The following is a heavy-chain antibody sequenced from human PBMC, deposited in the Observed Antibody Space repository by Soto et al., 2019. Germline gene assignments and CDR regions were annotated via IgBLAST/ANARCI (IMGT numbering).Heavy chain of an antibody. J-gene: IGHJ4*02. CDR2: ISAYNGNT. D-gene: IGHD3-10*01. CDR3: ARTTPGAAMVRGSKHFDY. CDR1: GYTFTSYG. V-gene: IGHV1-18*01. Sequence: QVQLVQSGAEVKKPGASVKVSCKASGYTFTSYGISWVRQAPGQGLEWMGWISAYNGNTNYAQQLQGRVTMTKDTSTSTAYMELRSLSSDDTAVYYCARTTPGAAMVRGSKHFDYWGQGTLVTVSS.